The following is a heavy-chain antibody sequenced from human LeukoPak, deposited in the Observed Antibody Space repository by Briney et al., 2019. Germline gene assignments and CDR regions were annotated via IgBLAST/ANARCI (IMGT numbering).Heavy chain of an antibody. CDR2: IHPNTGGT. V-gene: IGHV1-2*02. CDR1: GYTFTGHY. Sequence: ASVKVSCKASGYTFTGHYIHWVRQAPGQGLEWMGWIHPNTGGTKYAQKFQGRVTMTRDTSSSTAYLELSSLRSADTAVYYCASEYKYDSSGANAFDIWGQGTMVTVSS. CDR3: ASEYKYDSSGANAFDI. J-gene: IGHJ3*02. D-gene: IGHD3-22*01.